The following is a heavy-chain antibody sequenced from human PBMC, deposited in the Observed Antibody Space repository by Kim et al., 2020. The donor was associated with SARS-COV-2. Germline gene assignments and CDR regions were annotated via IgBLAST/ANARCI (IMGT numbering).Heavy chain of an antibody. Sequence: ASVKVSCKASGYTFTSYDINWVRQATGQGLGWMGWMNPNSGNTGYAQKFQGRVTMTRNTSISTAYMELSSLRSEDTAVYYCARGRYYREVTIFGVVSHYYYYYMDVWGKGTTVTVSS. V-gene: IGHV1-8*01. D-gene: IGHD3-3*01. J-gene: IGHJ6*03. CDR2: MNPNSGNT. CDR1: GYTFTSYD. CDR3: ARGRYYREVTIFGVVSHYYYYYMDV.